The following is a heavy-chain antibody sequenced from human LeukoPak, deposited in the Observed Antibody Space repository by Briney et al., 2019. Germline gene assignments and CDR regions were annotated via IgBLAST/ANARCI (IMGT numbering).Heavy chain of an antibody. CDR2: IYYSGST. Sequence: SETLSLTCTVSGGSISSGDYYWSWIRQPPGKGLEWIGYIYYSGSTYYNPSLKSRVTISVDTSKNQFSLKLSSVTAPDTAVYYCARGVLDILTGYYFDYWGQGTLVTVSS. CDR3: ARGVLDILTGYYFDY. CDR1: GGSISSGDYY. D-gene: IGHD3-9*01. V-gene: IGHV4-30-4*01. J-gene: IGHJ4*02.